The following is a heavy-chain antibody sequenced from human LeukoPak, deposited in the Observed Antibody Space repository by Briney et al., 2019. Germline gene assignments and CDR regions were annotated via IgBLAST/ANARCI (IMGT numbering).Heavy chain of an antibody. CDR2: ISGSGGST. CDR1: GFTFSSYA. CDR3: AKDGGYSYGFDAFDI. V-gene: IGHV3-23*01. Sequence: PGGSLRLSCAASGFTFSSYAMSWVRQAPGKGLEWVSAISGSGGSTYHADSVKGRFTISRDNSKNTLYLQMNSLRAEDTAVYYCAKDGGYSYGFDAFDIWGQGTMVTVSS. J-gene: IGHJ3*02. D-gene: IGHD5-18*01.